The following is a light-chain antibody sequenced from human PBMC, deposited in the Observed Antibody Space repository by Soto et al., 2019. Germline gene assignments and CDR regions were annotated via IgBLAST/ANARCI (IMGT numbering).Light chain of an antibody. CDR2: AAS. V-gene: IGKV1D-12*01. J-gene: IGKJ2*01. CDR3: QQANSFPYT. CDR1: QGIISW. Sequence: DIQMTQSPSSVSASVGDRVTLTCRASQGIISWLAWYQQKPRKAPKLLIYAASSLQSGVPPRFSGSGSGTDFTLTISSQQPEDFATYYCQQANSFPYTFGQGTKLEIK.